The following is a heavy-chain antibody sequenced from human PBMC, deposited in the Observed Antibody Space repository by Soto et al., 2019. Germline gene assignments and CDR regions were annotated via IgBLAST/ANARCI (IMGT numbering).Heavy chain of an antibody. J-gene: IGHJ4*02. CDR2: INSNGGVT. CDR3: VKDQGGYSGYVVDY. CDR1: GFTFSSYA. V-gene: IGHV3-64D*06. D-gene: IGHD5-12*01. Sequence: GGSLRLSCSASGFTFSSYAMYWVRQAPGKGLEYVSAINSNGGVTYYADSVKGRFTISRDNSKNTLYLQMSSLRAEDTAVYYCVKDQGGYSGYVVDYWGQGTLVTVSS.